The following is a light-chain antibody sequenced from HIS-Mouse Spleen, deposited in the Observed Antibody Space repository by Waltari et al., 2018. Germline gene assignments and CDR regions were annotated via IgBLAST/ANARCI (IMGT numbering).Light chain of an antibody. CDR3: AAWDDSLSGYV. V-gene: IGLV1-47*01. CDR2: RNT. J-gene: IGLJ1*01. CDR1: SSNIGSNY. Sequence: QSVLTQPPSASGTPGQRVTISCSGSSSNIGSNYVYWYQQLPGTAPKLLIHRNTQRPSGVPDRFSGSKSGTSASLAISGLRSEDESDYYCAAWDDSLSGYVFGTGTKVTVL.